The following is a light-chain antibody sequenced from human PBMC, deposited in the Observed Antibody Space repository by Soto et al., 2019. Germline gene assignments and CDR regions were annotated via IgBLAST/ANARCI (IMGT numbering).Light chain of an antibody. CDR2: DDS. Sequence: QSALTQPASLSGSPGQTITISCTGTSSDVGGYNSVSWYQQHPGKAPKLMIYDDSKRPSGVSIRFSGSKSGNTASLTISGLQAEDEADSYCRSYAGSSTLVVFGGGTKLTVL. CDR3: RSYAGSSTLVV. J-gene: IGLJ3*02. V-gene: IGLV2-14*01. CDR1: SSDVGGYNS.